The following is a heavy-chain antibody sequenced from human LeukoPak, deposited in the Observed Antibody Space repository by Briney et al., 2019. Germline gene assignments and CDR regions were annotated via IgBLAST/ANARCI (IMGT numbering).Heavy chain of an antibody. CDR2: MWYDGSKE. CDR1: GFTFSVYG. J-gene: IGHJ4*02. CDR3: ARELGSGTSDY. D-gene: IGHD6-19*01. V-gene: IGHV3-33*01. Sequence: GGSLRLSCAESGFTFSVYGMHWVRQAPGKGLEWVAVMWYDGSKEYYADSVKGRSTISRDPSTNMLYLQMNSLRAEDTAVYYCARELGSGTSDYWGQGTLVTVSS.